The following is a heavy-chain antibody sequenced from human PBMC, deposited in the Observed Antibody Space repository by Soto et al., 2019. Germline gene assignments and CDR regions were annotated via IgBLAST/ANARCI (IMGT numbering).Heavy chain of an antibody. V-gene: IGHV4-38-2*01. J-gene: IGHJ4*02. CDR2: IYHSGST. CDR3: ARASGTTVTTNFDY. Sequence: KPSETVSLTCAVSGYSISSGYSWGWIRQPPGKGLEWIGSIYHSGSTYYNPSLKSRVTISVDTSKNQFSLKVSSVTAADTAVYYCARASGTTVTTNFDYWGQGTLVTVSS. D-gene: IGHD4-17*01. CDR1: GYSISSGYS.